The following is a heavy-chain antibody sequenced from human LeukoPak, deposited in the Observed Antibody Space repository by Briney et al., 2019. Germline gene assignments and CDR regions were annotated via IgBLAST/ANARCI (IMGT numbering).Heavy chain of an antibody. D-gene: IGHD6-19*01. CDR1: GFTFDDYA. CDR3: AKAHLSSGWYGYFDY. Sequence: GRSLRLSCAASGFTFDDYAMHWVRQAPGKGLEWVSGISWNSGSTGYADSVKGRFTISRDNAKNSLYLQMNSLRAEDMALYYCAKAHLSSGWYGYFDYWGQGTLVTVSS. V-gene: IGHV3-9*03. J-gene: IGHJ4*02. CDR2: ISWNSGST.